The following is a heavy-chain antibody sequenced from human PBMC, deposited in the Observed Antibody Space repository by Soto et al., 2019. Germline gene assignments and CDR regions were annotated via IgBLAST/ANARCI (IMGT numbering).Heavy chain of an antibody. CDR2: IYYSGST. CDR1: GGSISSSSYY. CDR3: ARHEGYSSSSRRAQVENGMDV. D-gene: IGHD6-6*01. J-gene: IGHJ6*02. Sequence: SETLSLTCTVSGGSISSSSYYWGWIRQPPGKGLEWIGSIYYSGSTYYNSSLKSRVTISVDTSKNQFSLKLSSVTAADTAVYYCARHEGYSSSSRRAQVENGMDVWGQGTTVTVSS. V-gene: IGHV4-39*01.